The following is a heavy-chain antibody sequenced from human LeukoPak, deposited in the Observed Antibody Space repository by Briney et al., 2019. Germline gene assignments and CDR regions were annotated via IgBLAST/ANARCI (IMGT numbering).Heavy chain of an antibody. CDR3: VPNSSSSPWFDP. V-gene: IGHV4-39*02. D-gene: IGHD6-6*01. CDR2: VYYTGGT. J-gene: IGHJ5*02. CDR1: GGSISSYTHY. Sequence: NASETLSLTCTVSGGSISSYTHYWGWIRQPPGKGLEWIATVYYTGGTYYNPSLKSRVTISIDTSRNHFSLKLTSVIAADTAMYYCVPNSSSSPWFDPWGQGTLVTVSS.